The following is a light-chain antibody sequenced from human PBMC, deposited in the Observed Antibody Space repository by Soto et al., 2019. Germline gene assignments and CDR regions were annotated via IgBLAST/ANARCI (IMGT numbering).Light chain of an antibody. J-gene: IGKJ1*01. V-gene: IGKV3-20*01. CDR2: GAS. CDR3: QQYGSSGT. CDR1: QSVSTNY. Sequence: EIVLTQSPGTLFLSPGERATLSCRASQSVSTNYLAWHQQKPGQAPRVRIYGASNRATGIPDRLSGSGSGTDFTLTISRLEPEDFAVYYCQQYGSSGTFGQGTKVDIK.